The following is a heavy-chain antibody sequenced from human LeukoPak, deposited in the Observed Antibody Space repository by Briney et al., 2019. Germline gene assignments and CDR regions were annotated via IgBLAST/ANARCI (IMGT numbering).Heavy chain of an antibody. CDR2: MNQDGSEK. J-gene: IGHJ4*02. V-gene: IGHV3-7*01. CDR1: GFTFSSYW. CDR3: ARDVYGYCSGTSCSTGDY. D-gene: IGHD2-2*02. Sequence: GGSLRLSCAASGFTFSSYWMSWVRQAPGKGLEWVANMNQDGSEKNYVDSVKGRFTISRDNAKNSLFLQMNSLRVEDTAIYSCARDVYGYCSGTSCSTGDYWGRGILVTVSP.